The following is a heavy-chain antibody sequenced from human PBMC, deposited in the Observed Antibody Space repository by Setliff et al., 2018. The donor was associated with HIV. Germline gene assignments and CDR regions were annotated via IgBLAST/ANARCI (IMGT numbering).Heavy chain of an antibody. D-gene: IGHD6-25*01. J-gene: IGHJ4*02. V-gene: IGHV4-34*01. Sequence: PSETLSLTCAVYGGTFSGHYWSWIRQPPGQGLDWIGEIHPSGNTYYNPSLQGRVTISVDTSKNQFSLNLSSVTAADTAVYYCARGLDSAKIHYWGQGTLVTVSS. CDR1: GGTFSGHY. CDR3: ARGLDSAKIHY. CDR2: IHPSGNT.